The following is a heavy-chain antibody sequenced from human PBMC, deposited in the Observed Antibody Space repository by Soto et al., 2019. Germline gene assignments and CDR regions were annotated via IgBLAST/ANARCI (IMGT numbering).Heavy chain of an antibody. CDR2: ISSNGGST. CDR3: ARVPSRADQHDYSNSDLYYNYYMDV. CDR1: GFTFSSYA. J-gene: IGHJ6*03. V-gene: IGHV3-64*01. D-gene: IGHD4-4*01. Sequence: GGSLRLSCAASGFTFSSYAMHWVRQAPGKGLEYISAISSNGGSTYYANSVKGRFTISRDNSKNTLYLQMGSLRAEDMAVYYCARVPSRADQHDYSNSDLYYNYYMDVWGKGTTVTVSS.